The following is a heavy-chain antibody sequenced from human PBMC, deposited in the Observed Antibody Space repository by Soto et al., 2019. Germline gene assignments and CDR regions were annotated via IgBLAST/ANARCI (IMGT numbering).Heavy chain of an antibody. Sequence: GWSLRLSCRASVFTFSSYGMHWCRQAPGKGLEWVAVISYDGSNKYYADSVKGRFTISRDNSKNTLYLQMNSLRAEDTAVYYCAKSAASSDGMDVWGQGTTVTVSS. D-gene: IGHD6-13*01. V-gene: IGHV3-30*18. J-gene: IGHJ6*02. CDR1: VFTFSSYG. CDR2: ISYDGSNK. CDR3: AKSAASSDGMDV.